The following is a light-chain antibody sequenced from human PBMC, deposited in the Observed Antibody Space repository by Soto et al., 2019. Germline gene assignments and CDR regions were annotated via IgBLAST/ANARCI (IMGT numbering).Light chain of an antibody. J-gene: IGLJ1*01. CDR3: CSYAGSSTFEV. CDR1: SSDVGSYNL. CDR2: EGS. V-gene: IGLV2-23*03. Sequence: QSALTQPASVSGSPGQSITISCTGTSSDVGSYNLVSWYQQHPGKAPKLMIYEGSKRPSGVSNRFSGSKSGNTASLTISGLQAEHEADYYCCSYAGSSTFEVFGTGTKVTVL.